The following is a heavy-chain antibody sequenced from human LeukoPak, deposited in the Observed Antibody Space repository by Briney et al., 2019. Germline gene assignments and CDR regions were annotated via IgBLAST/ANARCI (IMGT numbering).Heavy chain of an antibody. D-gene: IGHD4-17*01. V-gene: IGHV4-59*01. J-gene: IGHJ4*02. Sequence: SETLSLTCTVSGGSISGSYWSWIRQPPGKGLEWIAYMYNSGSTNYNPSLKGRVTISIDTSKNQFSLKLSSLTAADTAIYYCARGIESYGDYGYWGQGILVTVSS. CDR2: MYNSGST. CDR3: ARGIESYGDYGY. CDR1: GGSISGSY.